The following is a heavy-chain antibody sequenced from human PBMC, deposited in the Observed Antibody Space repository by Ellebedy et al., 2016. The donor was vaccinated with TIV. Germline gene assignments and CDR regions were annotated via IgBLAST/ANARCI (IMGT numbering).Heavy chain of an antibody. J-gene: IGHJ4*02. V-gene: IGHV1-69*04. Sequence: ASVKVSCKTSGYIFGDYALHWVTQAPGQGLEWMGRIIPILGITNYAQKFQGRITITADKSTSTAYMALSSLRSEDTAVYFCARDLDYWGQGTLVIVSS. CDR3: ARDLDY. CDR1: GYIFGDYA. CDR2: IIPILGIT.